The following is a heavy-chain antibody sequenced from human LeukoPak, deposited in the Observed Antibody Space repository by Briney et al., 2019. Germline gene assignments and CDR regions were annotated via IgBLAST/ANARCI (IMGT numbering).Heavy chain of an antibody. Sequence: PGGSLRLSCAASGFTFSNYDMHWVRQAPGKGLEWVAVISYDGNNKYYADSVKGRFTISRDNSKNTLYLQMNGLRAEDTAVYYCAKGYDYRSGAGSFDHWGQGTLVTVSS. CDR3: AKGYDYRSGAGSFDH. V-gene: IGHV3-30*18. CDR1: GFTFSNYD. J-gene: IGHJ4*02. D-gene: IGHD3-10*01. CDR2: ISYDGNNK.